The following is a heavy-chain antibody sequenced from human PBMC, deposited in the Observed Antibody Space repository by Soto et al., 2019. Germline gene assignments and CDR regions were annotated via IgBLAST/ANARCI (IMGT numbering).Heavy chain of an antibody. CDR2: INHSGST. CDR3: ARAPSSSWLDY. V-gene: IGHV4-34*01. CDR1: GGSFSGYY. J-gene: IGHJ4*02. Sequence: QVQLQQWGAGLLKPSETLSLTCAVYGGSFSGYYWSWIRQPPGKGLEWIGEINHSGSTNYNPSLTSRVTISGDTSKPQFSLKLSSVTAADTAVYYCARAPSSSWLDYWGQGTLVTVSS. D-gene: IGHD6-13*01.